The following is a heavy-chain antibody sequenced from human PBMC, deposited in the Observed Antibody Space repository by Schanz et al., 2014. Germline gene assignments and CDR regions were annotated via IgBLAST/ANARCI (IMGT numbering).Heavy chain of an antibody. V-gene: IGHV3-23*01. D-gene: IGHD6-13*01. Sequence: EMQLLESGGGLIQPGGSLRLSCAASGFTFSTHAMSWVRQAPGKGLEWVSSISGDHRNTFYADSVKGRFTISRDNSKNTWYLQMNSLRAGDAAVYYCARGLIAAAGGAFDYWGQGTLVAVSA. CDR1: GFTFSTHA. J-gene: IGHJ4*02. CDR3: ARGLIAAAGGAFDY. CDR2: ISGDHRNT.